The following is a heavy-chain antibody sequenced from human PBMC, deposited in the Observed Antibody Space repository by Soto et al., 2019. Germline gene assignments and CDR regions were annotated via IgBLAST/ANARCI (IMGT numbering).Heavy chain of an antibody. V-gene: IGHV1-18*01. CDR3: AGRDIVVVPAAPGGGFDP. CDR1: GYTFTSYG. Sequence: QVQLVQSGAEVKKPGASVKVSCKASGYTFTSYGISWVRQAPGQGLEWMGWISAYNGNTNYAQKLQGRVTMTTDTSTSTAYMELGSLRSDDTAVYYCAGRDIVVVPAAPGGGFDPWGQGTLVTVSS. J-gene: IGHJ5*02. D-gene: IGHD2-2*01. CDR2: ISAYNGNT.